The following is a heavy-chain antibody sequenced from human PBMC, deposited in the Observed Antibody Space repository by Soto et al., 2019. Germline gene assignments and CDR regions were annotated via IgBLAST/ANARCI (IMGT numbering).Heavy chain of an antibody. CDR3: ARQVWATVYNWNSAEYFQH. D-gene: IGHD1-20*01. V-gene: IGHV1-69*13. CDR1: EGTLSSYA. Sequence: SVQVSCKASEGTLSSYAISWVRQDPAQGLEWMGGIIPIFGTANYAQKFQGSVTITADESTSTAYMALSSLRSEDTAVYYCARQVWATVYNWNSAEYFQHWGQGTLVTVSS. CDR2: IIPIFGTA. J-gene: IGHJ1*01.